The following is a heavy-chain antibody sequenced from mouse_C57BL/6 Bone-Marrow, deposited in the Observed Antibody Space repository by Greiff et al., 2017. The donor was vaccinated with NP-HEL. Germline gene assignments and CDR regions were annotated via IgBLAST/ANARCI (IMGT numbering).Heavy chain of an antibody. D-gene: IGHD5-5*01. J-gene: IGHJ3*01. V-gene: IGHV14-4*01. CDR1: GFNIKDDY. Sequence: VQLKESGAELVRPGDSVQLSCTASGFNIKDDYMHWVKQRPEQGLEWIGWIDPENGDTEYASKFQGKATITADTSSNTAYLQLSILTSEDTAVYYCTTQDYPAWFAYWGQGTLVTVSA. CDR2: IDPENGDT. CDR3: TTQDYPAWFAY.